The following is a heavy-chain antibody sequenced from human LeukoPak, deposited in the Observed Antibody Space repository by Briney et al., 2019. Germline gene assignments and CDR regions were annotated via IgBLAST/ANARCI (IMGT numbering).Heavy chain of an antibody. V-gene: IGHV3-30*18. CDR1: GFTFSSYG. Sequence: PGGSLRLSCAASGFTFSSYGMHWVRQAPGKGLEWVAVISNDGSNKYYADSVKGRFTISRDNSKNTLYLQMNSLRADDTAVYYCAKDRGRFLEWSMEFDYWGQGTLVTVSS. CDR2: ISNDGSNK. D-gene: IGHD3-3*01. J-gene: IGHJ4*02. CDR3: AKDRGRFLEWSMEFDY.